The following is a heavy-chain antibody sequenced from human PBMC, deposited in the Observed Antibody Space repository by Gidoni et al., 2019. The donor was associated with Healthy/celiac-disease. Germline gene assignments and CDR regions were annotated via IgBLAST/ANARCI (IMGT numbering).Heavy chain of an antibody. V-gene: IGHV3-23*01. Sequence: EVQLLESGEDLIQPGGSLRLSCAASGFPFSNYAMSWVRQAPGKGLEWVSSISGSGSSTYYADSVKGRFTISRDNSKNTLYLQMNSLRVEDTAVYYCAKADSGSYSACDYWGQGTLVTVSS. CDR2: ISGSGSST. J-gene: IGHJ4*02. D-gene: IGHD1-26*01. CDR1: GFPFSNYA. CDR3: AKADSGSYSACDY.